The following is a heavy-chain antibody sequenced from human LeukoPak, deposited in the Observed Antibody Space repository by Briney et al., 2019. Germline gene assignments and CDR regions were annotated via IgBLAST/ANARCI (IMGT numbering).Heavy chain of an antibody. D-gene: IGHD6-19*01. CDR3: AREGGQWLKREFDY. V-gene: IGHV1-8*01. CDR1: GYTFTSYD. CDR2: MNPNSGNT. Sequence: ASVNVSCKASGYTFTSYDINWVRQAAGQGLEGMGWMNPNSGNTGYAQKFQGRVTMTRNTSISTAYMELSSLRSEDTAVYYCAREGGQWLKREFDYWGQGTLVTVSS. J-gene: IGHJ4*02.